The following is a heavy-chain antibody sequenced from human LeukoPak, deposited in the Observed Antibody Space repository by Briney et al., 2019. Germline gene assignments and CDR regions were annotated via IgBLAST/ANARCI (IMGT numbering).Heavy chain of an antibody. CDR1: GGSISSYY. D-gene: IGHD6-13*01. CDR2: IYTSGST. CDR3: AREEWGGSSSWYFDY. Sequence: SETLSLTCTVSGGSISSYYWSWIRQPAGKGLEWIGRIYTSGSTNYNPSLKSRVTMSVDTSKNQFSLKLSSVTAADTAVYYCAREEWGGSSSWYFDYWGQGTLVTVSS. V-gene: IGHV4-4*07. J-gene: IGHJ4*02.